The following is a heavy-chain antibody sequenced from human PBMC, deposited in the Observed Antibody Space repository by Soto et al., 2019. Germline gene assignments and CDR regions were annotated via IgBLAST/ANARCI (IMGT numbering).Heavy chain of an antibody. CDR1: GYTFSNFW. CDR2: IYPGDSET. CDR3: ARQRLWGTSGYYYFEN. Sequence: GASLKISCQCSGYTFSNFWIAWVRQLPGKGLEYMGIIYPGDSETRYSPSFHGKVTISADRSIGTAYLQWSRLKASDTAIYYCARQRLWGTSGYYYFENWGQGTLVTVSS. J-gene: IGHJ4*02. D-gene: IGHD3-22*01. V-gene: IGHV5-51*01.